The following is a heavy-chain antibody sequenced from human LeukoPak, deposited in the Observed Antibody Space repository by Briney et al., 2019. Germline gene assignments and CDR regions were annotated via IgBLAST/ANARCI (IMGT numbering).Heavy chain of an antibody. Sequence: ASVKVSCKASAYTFTTYDINWVRQATGQGLEWLGWMNPNSGNTGYTQKFQLRVTMTRNTSISTAYMELSSLRSEDTAVYYCARGRGSGHKENWFDPWGQGTLVTVSS. CDR3: ARGRGSGHKENWFDP. D-gene: IGHD6-19*01. CDR2: MNPNSGNT. V-gene: IGHV1-8*01. CDR1: AYTFTTYD. J-gene: IGHJ5*02.